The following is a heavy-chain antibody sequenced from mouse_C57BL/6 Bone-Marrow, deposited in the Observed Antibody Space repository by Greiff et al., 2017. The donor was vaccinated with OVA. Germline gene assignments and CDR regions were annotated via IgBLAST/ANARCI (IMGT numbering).Heavy chain of an antibody. V-gene: IGHV14-4*01. J-gene: IGHJ2*01. CDR1: GFNIKDDY. CDR2: IDPENGDT. Sequence: EVQLQQSGAELVRPGASVKLSCTASGFNIKDDYMHWVKERPEQGLEWIGWIDPENGDTEYASKFQGKATITAYTSSKTVYLHLSSLTSEDTAVYYCTTYRYWGQGTTLTVSS. CDR3: TTYRY.